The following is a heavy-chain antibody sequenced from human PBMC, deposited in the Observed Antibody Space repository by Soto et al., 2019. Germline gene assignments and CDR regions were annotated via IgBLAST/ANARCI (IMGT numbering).Heavy chain of an antibody. Sequence: SGGTGGNPAQTPPLTWSLSGVALSASGEGVGWIRQPPRKGLEGLALIYLGGDKRYSPSLKSRLTITTDTSKNQVVLTMTNMDPVDTATYYCPHSPPPWHYYHILAPGFDYRGQGTLVPVSS. CDR2: IYLGGDK. V-gene: IGHV2-5*02. D-gene: IGHD3-9*01. J-gene: IGHJ4*02. CDR1: GVALSASGEG. CDR3: PHSPPPWHYYHILAPGFDY.